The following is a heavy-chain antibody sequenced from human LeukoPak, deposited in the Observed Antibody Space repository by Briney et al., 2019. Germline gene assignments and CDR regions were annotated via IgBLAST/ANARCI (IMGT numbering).Heavy chain of an antibody. J-gene: IGHJ3*02. D-gene: IGHD3-10*01. V-gene: IGHV3-23*01. Sequence: TGGSLRLSCAASGFTLSSYAMSWVRQAPGKGLEWVSVISGSGDSTYYADSVRGRFTISRDNSMNTLYLQMNSLRAEDTAVYYCARDLSSGTYGIFDIWGQGIMVTVSS. CDR3: ARDLSSGTYGIFDI. CDR1: GFTLSSYA. CDR2: ISGSGDST.